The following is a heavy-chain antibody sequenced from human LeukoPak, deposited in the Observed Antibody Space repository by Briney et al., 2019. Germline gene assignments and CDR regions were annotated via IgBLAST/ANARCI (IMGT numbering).Heavy chain of an antibody. CDR3: ARHHDGGPKLRLDF. Sequence: PSETLSLTCRVSGASVSNYYWSWIRQSPGKGLEWIGFFHYSGSTNYNPSLNSRVTTSIDTSMNQLSLTLVSVTAADTAVYFCARHHDGGPKLRLDFWGLGVLVTVST. CDR2: FHYSGST. V-gene: IGHV4-59*08. CDR1: GASVSNYY. J-gene: IGHJ4*02. D-gene: IGHD2-15*01.